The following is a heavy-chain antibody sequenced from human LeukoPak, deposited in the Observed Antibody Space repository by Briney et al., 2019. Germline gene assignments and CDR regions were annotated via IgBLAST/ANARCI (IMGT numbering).Heavy chain of an antibody. CDR3: ARDLGPYYYDSSGYWGDAFDI. V-gene: IGHV3-30*02. J-gene: IGHJ3*02. CDR2: FRDDGTRK. D-gene: IGHD3-22*01. CDR1: GFTFSKYC. Sequence: GGSLRLSCAGSGFTFSKYCVNWGRQSPGKGLGGVAFFRDDGTRKHYYDSLKGRFTISRDNSKNTLYLEMNSLRAEDTALYYSARDLGPYYYDSSGYWGDAFDIWGQGTMVTVSS.